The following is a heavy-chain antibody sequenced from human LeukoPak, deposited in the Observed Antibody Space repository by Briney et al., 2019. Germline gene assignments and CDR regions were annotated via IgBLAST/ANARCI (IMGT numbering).Heavy chain of an antibody. J-gene: IGHJ5*02. CDR2: ISYDGSNK. CDR1: GFTFSSYA. Sequence: GGSLRLSCAASGFTFSSYAMHWVRQAPGKGLEWVAVISYDGSNKYYADSVKGRFTISRDNSKNTLYLQMNSLRAEDTAVYYCALGPRMYSSSWYDWFDPWGQGTLVTVSS. CDR3: ALGPRMYSSSWYDWFDP. V-gene: IGHV3-30*04. D-gene: IGHD6-13*01.